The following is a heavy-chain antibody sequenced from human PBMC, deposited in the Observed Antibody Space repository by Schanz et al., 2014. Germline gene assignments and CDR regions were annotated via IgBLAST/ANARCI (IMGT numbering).Heavy chain of an antibody. D-gene: IGHD3-10*01. CDR1: GIDFSSYS. CDR2: ITGGSTTYT. J-gene: IGHJ6*02. Sequence: EVQLVESGGGLVKPGGSLRLSCAASGIDFSSYSMNWVRQAPGKGLEWVSCITGGSTTYTYYADSVRGRFTISRDNAKSSVYLQMNSLRAEDTAVYYCARSGVDVWGQGTTVTVSS. CDR3: ARSGVDV. V-gene: IGHV3-21*02.